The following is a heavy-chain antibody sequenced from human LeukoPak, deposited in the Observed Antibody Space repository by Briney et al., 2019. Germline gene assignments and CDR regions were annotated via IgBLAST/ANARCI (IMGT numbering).Heavy chain of an antibody. J-gene: IGHJ5*02. Sequence: GESLKISCKGSGYSFTSYWIGWVRQMPGKGLEWMGSIYPGDSDTRYSPSFQGQVTISADKSISTAYLQWSSLKDSDTALYYCARNRPKRVDNWFDPWGQGNLVTVSS. CDR1: GYSFTSYW. CDR3: ARNRPKRVDNWFDP. CDR2: IYPGDSDT. V-gene: IGHV5-51*01.